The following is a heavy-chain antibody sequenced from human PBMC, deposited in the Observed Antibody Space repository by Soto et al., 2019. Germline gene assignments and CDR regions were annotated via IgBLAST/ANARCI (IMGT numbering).Heavy chain of an antibody. CDR3: ARADYYDSSGYPDY. CDR2: ISYDGSNK. J-gene: IGHJ4*02. Sequence: GGSLRLSCAASGFTFSSYAMHWVRQAPGKGLEWVAVISYDGSNKYYADSVKGRFTISRDNSKNTLYLQMNSLRAEDTAVYYCARADYYDSSGYPDYWGQGTLVTVSS. V-gene: IGHV3-30-3*01. D-gene: IGHD3-22*01. CDR1: GFTFSSYA.